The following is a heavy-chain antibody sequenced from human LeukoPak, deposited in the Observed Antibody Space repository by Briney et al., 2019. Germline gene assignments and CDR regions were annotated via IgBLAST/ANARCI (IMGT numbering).Heavy chain of an antibody. V-gene: IGHV1-69*13. J-gene: IGHJ4*02. CDR2: IIPIFGTA. CDR1: GYTFTGYY. CDR3: ARVNAYEDY. Sequence: ASVKVSCKASGYTFTGYYMHWVRQAPGQGLEWMGGIIPIFGTANYAQKFQGRVTITADESTSTAYMELSSLRSGDTAVYYCARVNAYEDYWGQGTLVTVSS. D-gene: IGHD5-12*01.